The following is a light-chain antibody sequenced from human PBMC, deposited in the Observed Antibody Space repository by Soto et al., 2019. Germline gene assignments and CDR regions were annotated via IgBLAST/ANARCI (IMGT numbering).Light chain of an antibody. Sequence: QSVLTQPPSVSGAPGQTITMSCTGSGSNVGASYDVHWYQVLPGAGPRLLIYKNNNRPSGVPDRFSGSKSGTSASLAITGLRAEDEAGYYCQSYDNILSGPLFGGGTKLTVL. CDR1: GSNVGASYD. CDR3: QSYDNILSGPL. CDR2: KNN. J-gene: IGLJ3*02. V-gene: IGLV1-40*01.